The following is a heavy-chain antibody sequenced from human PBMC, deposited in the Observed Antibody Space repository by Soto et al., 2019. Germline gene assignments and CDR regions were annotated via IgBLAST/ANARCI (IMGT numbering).Heavy chain of an antibody. V-gene: IGHV3-48*02. CDR2: ISSSSSTI. Sequence: PGGSLRLSCAASGFTFSSYSMNWVRQAPGKGLEWVSYISSSSSTIYYADSVKGRFTISRDNAKNSLYLQMNSLRDEDTAVYYCASLLTYCSGGSCWVHHVTWGQGTLVTVSS. J-gene: IGHJ5*02. CDR3: ASLLTYCSGGSCWVHHVT. D-gene: IGHD2-15*01. CDR1: GFTFSSYS.